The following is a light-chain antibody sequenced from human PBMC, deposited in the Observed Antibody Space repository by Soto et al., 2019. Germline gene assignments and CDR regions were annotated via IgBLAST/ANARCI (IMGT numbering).Light chain of an antibody. CDR2: EVT. CDR1: SSDVGFYNY. J-gene: IGLJ1*01. V-gene: IGLV2-14*01. Sequence: QSALTQPASVSASPGQSITISCTGTSSDVGFYNYVSWYQHLPGKAPKLMIYEVTNRPSGVSDRFSGSKSGNTASLTISGLQAEDEADYYCLSFTTSSTDIFGTGTKLTVL. CDR3: LSFTTSSTDI.